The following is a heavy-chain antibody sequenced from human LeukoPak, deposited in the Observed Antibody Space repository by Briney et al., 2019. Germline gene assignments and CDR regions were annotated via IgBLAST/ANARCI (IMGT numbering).Heavy chain of an antibody. V-gene: IGHV3-30-3*01. J-gene: IGHJ4*02. CDR3: ARGRKVDY. CDR1: GFTFSSYA. D-gene: IGHD5-24*01. CDR2: ISYDGSNK. Sequence: GGSLRLSCAASGFTFSSYAMHWVHQAPGKGLEWVAVISYDGSNKYYADSVKGRFTISRDNSKNTLYLQMNSLRAEDTAVYYCARGRKVDYWGQGTLVTVSS.